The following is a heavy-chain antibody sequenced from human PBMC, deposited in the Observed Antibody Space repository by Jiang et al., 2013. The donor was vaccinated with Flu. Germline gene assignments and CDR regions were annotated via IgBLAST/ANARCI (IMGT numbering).Heavy chain of an antibody. CDR3: ARALGRTESGYSSGWYGSGGFYFGY. J-gene: IGHJ4*02. V-gene: IGHV6-1*01. CDR1: GDSVSSNSAA. D-gene: IGHD6-19*01. Sequence: SQTLSLTCAISGDSVSSNSAAWNWIRQSPSRGLEWLGRTYYRSKWYNDYAVSVKSRITINPDTSKNQFSLQLNSVTPEDTAVYYCARALGRTESGYSSGWYGSGGFYFGYWGQGTLVTVSS. CDR2: TYYRSKWYN.